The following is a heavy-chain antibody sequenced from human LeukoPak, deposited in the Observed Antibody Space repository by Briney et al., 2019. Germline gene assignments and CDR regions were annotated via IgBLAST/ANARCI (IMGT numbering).Heavy chain of an antibody. J-gene: IGHJ4*02. Sequence: GGSLRLSCAASGFTVSSNYMSWVRQAPGKGLEWVSVIYSGGSTYYADSVKGRFTISRDNSKNTLYLQMNSLRAEDTAVYYCATEGASSGWRIYYFDYWGQGTLVTVSS. CDR1: GFTVSSNY. V-gene: IGHV3-66*01. CDR2: IYSGGST. D-gene: IGHD6-19*01. CDR3: ATEGASSGWRIYYFDY.